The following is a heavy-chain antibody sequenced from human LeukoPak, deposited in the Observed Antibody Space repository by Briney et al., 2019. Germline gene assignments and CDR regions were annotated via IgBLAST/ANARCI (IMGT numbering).Heavy chain of an antibody. CDR2: ISDIGSI. D-gene: IGHD2/OR15-2a*01. CDR3: AGHHPRNTVDF. Sequence: SETLSLTCTVSGSSISSYYWSWIRQPPGKGLEWIAYISDIGSINYNPSLKSGVTISLETSKNQSSLKLSSVTAADTAGYYGAGHHPRNTVDFWGQGTLVTVSS. V-gene: IGHV4-59*08. J-gene: IGHJ4*02. CDR1: GSSISSYY.